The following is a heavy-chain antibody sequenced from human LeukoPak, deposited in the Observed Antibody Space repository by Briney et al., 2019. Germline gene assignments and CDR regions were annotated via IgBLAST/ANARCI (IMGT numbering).Heavy chain of an antibody. CDR1: GFTFSSYW. Sequence: GGSLRLSCAASGFTFSSYWMSWVRQAPGKGLEWVANIKQDGSEKYYVDSVKGRFTISRDNAKNSLYLQMNSLRAEDTAVYYCARQKGYLLSTPFDYWGQGTLVTVSS. D-gene: IGHD3-22*01. V-gene: IGHV3-7*01. CDR2: IKQDGSEK. J-gene: IGHJ4*02. CDR3: ARQKGYLLSTPFDY.